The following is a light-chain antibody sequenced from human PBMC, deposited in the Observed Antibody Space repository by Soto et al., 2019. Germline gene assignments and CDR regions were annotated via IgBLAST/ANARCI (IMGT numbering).Light chain of an antibody. J-gene: IGKJ4*01. CDR1: QSIGSSY. CDR3: QQYNSYPS. V-gene: IGKV3-20*01. Sequence: ENVLTQSPGTLSLSPGERATLSCRASQSIGSSYLAWYQQKPGHAPRLIIYGTSNRATGIPDRFSGSGSGTDFTLTISSLQPDDFATYYCQQYNSYPSFGGGTKVEIK. CDR2: GTS.